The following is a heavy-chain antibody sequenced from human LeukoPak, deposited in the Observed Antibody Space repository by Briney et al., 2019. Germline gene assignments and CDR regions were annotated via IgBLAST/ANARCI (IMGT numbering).Heavy chain of an antibody. CDR2: INHSGST. CDR1: GGSFSGYY. V-gene: IGHV4-34*01. Sequence: SETLSLTCAVYGGSFSGYYWSWIRQPPGKGLEWIGEINHSGSTNYNPSLKSRVTISVDTSKNPFSLKLSSVTAADTAVYYCARVRRLQGFDYWGQGTLVTDSS. D-gene: IGHD6-25*01. J-gene: IGHJ4*02. CDR3: ARVRRLQGFDY.